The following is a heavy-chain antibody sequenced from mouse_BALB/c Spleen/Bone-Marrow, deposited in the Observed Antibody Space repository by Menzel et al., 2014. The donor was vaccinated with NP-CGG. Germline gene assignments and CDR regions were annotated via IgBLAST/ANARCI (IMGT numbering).Heavy chain of an antibody. CDR1: GFTFTDYY. CDR2: IRNKANGYTT. CDR3: ARDMGGILFDS. D-gene: IGHD4-1*01. Sequence: EVKVEESGGGLVQPGGSLRLSCATSGFTFTDYYMNWVRQPPGEALEWLAFIRNKANGYTTEYSASVKGRFTISRDSSQSILYLHMNTLRAEDSATYYCARDMGGILFDSWGQGTTLTVSS. J-gene: IGHJ2*01. V-gene: IGHV7-3*02.